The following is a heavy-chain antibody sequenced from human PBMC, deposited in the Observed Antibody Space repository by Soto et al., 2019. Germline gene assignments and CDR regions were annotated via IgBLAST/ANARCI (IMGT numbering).Heavy chain of an antibody. CDR3: ARDKITGLFDY. V-gene: IGHV4-4*02. D-gene: IGHD2-8*02. CDR1: GASVSSTYW. J-gene: IGHJ4*02. Sequence: PSETLSLTCAVSGASVSSTYWWTWIRQPPGTGLEWIGEINHSGSTNYNPSLKSRVTISVDTSKNQFSLKLTSVTAADTAVYYCARDKITGLFDYWGQGTLVTVSS. CDR2: INHSGST.